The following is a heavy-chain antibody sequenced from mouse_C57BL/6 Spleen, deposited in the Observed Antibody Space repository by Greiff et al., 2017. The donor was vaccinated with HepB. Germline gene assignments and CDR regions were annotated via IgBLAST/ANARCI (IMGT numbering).Heavy chain of an antibody. CDR2: IWSGGST. D-gene: IGHD2-4*01. CDR1: GFSLTSYG. Sequence: VPLQPSGPGLVQPSQSLSITCTVSGFSLTSYGVHWVRPSPGKGLEWLGVIWSGGSTDYNAAFISRLSISKDNSKSQVFFKMNSLQADDTAIYYCASLYYDYDEFAYWGQGTLVTVSA. CDR3: ASLYYDYDEFAY. J-gene: IGHJ3*01. V-gene: IGHV2-2*01.